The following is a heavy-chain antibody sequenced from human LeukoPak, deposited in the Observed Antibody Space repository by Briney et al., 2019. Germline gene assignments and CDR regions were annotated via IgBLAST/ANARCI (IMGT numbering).Heavy chain of an antibody. D-gene: IGHD2-8*01. Sequence: ASETLSLTCAVYGGSFSGYYWSWIRQPPGKGVEWIGEMNHSGSTNYNTSLKNRVTISVDKSKKQFSLKLSSVTAADTAVYYCASQPQYAGYCYDYWGQGTLVTVSS. CDR1: GGSFSGYY. J-gene: IGHJ4*02. CDR3: ASQPQYAGYCYDY. CDR2: MNHSGST. V-gene: IGHV4-34*01.